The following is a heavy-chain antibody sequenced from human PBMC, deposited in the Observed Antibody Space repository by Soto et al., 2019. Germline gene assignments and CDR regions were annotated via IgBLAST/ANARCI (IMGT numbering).Heavy chain of an antibody. CDR2: ISGSGGST. V-gene: IGHV3-23*01. Sequence: GGSLRLSCAASGFTFSSYAMSWVREAPGKGLEWVSAISGSGGSTYYADSVKVRFTISRDNSKNTLYLQMNSLRAEDTAVYYCATVREGLRYFDWLLLDYWGQGTLGTSPQ. CDR3: ATVREGLRYFDWLLLDY. J-gene: IGHJ4*02. CDR1: GFTFSSYA. D-gene: IGHD3-9*01.